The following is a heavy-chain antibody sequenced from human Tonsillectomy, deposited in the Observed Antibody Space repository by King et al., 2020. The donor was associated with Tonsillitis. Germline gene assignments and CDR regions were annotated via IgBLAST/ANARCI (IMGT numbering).Heavy chain of an antibody. CDR1: GGSISSSSYY. D-gene: IGHD3-3*01. Sequence: QLQESGPGLVKPSETLSLTCIVSGGSISSSSYYWAWIRQSPGKGLEWIGSISYTGTTYYNSSLKSRVTISVDTSKNEFSLKLSSVTAADTAVYYCANQYYESRSGDYFDAFDNW. J-gene: IGHJ3*02. CDR2: ISYTGTT. V-gene: IGHV4-39*01. CDR3: ANQYYESRSGDYFDAFDN.